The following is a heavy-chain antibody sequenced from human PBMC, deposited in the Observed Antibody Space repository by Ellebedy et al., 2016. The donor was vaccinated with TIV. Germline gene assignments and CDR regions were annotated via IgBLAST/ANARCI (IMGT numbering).Heavy chain of an antibody. Sequence: ASVKVSCKASGGTFNSYVISWVRQAPGQGLEWMGRIIPILGIANYAQKFQGRVTITADKSTTTAYMELSSLRSDDTAVYYCATTEGAVSYYYYGMDVWGQGTTVTVSS. CDR1: GGTFNSYV. J-gene: IGHJ6*02. D-gene: IGHD2-8*01. V-gene: IGHV1-69*10. CDR2: IIPILGIA. CDR3: ATTEGAVSYYYYGMDV.